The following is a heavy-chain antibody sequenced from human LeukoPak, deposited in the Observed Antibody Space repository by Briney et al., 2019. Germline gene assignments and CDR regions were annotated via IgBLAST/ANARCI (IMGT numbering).Heavy chain of an antibody. CDR1: GFTFSSYG. Sequence: PGGSLRLSCAASGFTFSSYGMHWVRQAPGKGLEWVAVMSYDGSNKYYADSVKGRFTISRDNSKNTLYLQMNSRRAEDTAVYYCAKGAMLGGMDVWGQGTTVTVSS. CDR3: AKGAMLGGMDV. CDR2: MSYDGSNK. D-gene: IGHD3-10*02. J-gene: IGHJ6*02. V-gene: IGHV3-30*18.